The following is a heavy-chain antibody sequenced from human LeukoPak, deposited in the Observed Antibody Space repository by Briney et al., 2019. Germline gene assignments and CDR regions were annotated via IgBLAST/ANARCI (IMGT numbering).Heavy chain of an antibody. J-gene: IGHJ4*02. CDR3: ARDANARAWDY. Sequence: PSETLSLTCTVSGDSINNYFWTWIQQPAGKGLEWIGRIYSSGTTNYNPSLKSRLIMSVDTSKNQFSLNLSSVTAADTAVYYCARDANARAWDYWGQGILVTVSS. CDR2: IYSSGTT. V-gene: IGHV4-4*07. CDR1: GDSINNYF. D-gene: IGHD1-1*01.